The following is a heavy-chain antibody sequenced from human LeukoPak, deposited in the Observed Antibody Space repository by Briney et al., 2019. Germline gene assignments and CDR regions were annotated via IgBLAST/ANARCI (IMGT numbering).Heavy chain of an antibody. V-gene: IGHV4-39*01. J-gene: IGHJ5*02. D-gene: IGHD3-22*01. CDR2: MYYSGST. CDR3: ARLGSSGYYYSNWFDP. Sequence: PSETLSLTCTVSGGSISSSSYYWGWIRQPPGKGLELIGSMYYSGSTYYNPSLKSRVTISVDTSKNQFSLKLSSVTAADTAVYYCARLGSSGYYYSNWFDPWGQGTLVTVSS. CDR1: GGSISSSSYY.